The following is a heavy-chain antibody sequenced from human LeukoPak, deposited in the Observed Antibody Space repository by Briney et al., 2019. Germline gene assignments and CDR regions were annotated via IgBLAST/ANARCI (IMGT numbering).Heavy chain of an antibody. CDR3: ARGQDCSSTSCYMNY. Sequence: SETLSLTCTVSGGSISSGDYYWSWIRQPPGKGLEWIGYIYYSGSTYYNPSLKSRATISVDTSKNQFSLKLSSVTAADTAVYYCARGQDCSSTSCYMNYWGQGTLVTVSS. J-gene: IGHJ4*02. V-gene: IGHV4-30-4*01. D-gene: IGHD2-2*02. CDR2: IYYSGST. CDR1: GGSISSGDYY.